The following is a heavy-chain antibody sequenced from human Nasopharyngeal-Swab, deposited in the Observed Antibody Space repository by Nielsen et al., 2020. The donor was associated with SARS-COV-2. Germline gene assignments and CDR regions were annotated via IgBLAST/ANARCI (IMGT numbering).Heavy chain of an antibody. Sequence: ASVKVSCKASGYTFTSSDINWVRQATGQGLEWMGWMNPNSGNTGYAQKFKGRVTMTRNTSISTGYMELSSLRSEDTAVYYCARGGGYCSSTSCPNWFDPWGQGTLVTVSS. CDR1: GYTFTSSD. V-gene: IGHV1-8*01. J-gene: IGHJ5*02. CDR3: ARGGGYCSSTSCPNWFDP. CDR2: MNPNSGNT. D-gene: IGHD2-2*01.